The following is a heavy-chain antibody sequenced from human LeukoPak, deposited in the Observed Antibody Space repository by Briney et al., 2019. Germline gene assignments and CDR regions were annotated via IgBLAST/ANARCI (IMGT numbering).Heavy chain of an antibody. CDR3: AKGIVVVPAQGYYFDY. V-gene: IGHV3-23*01. CDR1: GFTFSSYA. Sequence: GGSLRLSCAASGFTFSSYAMSWVRQAPGKGLEWVSAISGSGGSTYYADSVKGRFTISRDNSKNTLYLQMNSLRAEDTAVYYCAKGIVVVPAQGYYFDYWGQGNLVTVSS. J-gene: IGHJ4*02. CDR2: ISGSGGST. D-gene: IGHD2-2*01.